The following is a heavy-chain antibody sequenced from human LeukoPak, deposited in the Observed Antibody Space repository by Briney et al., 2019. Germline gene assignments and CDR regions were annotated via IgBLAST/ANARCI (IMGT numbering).Heavy chain of an antibody. CDR2: MSFDGTNK. CDR3: AKAPGRYEVCCHYMDV. CDR1: GFSFSDFG. Sequence: GGSLRLSCAASGFSFSDFGMHWVRQAPGKGLEWVAAMSFDGTNKYYADSVKGRFTIFRDNSKNTLYLQMNSLRAEDTAVYHCAKAPGRYEVCCHYMDVWGEGTTITVSS. V-gene: IGHV3-30*18. D-gene: IGHD1-14*01. J-gene: IGHJ6*03.